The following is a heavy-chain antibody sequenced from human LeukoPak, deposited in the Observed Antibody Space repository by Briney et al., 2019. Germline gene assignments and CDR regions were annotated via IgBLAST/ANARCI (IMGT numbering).Heavy chain of an antibody. V-gene: IGHV3-21*01. Sequence: GGALRLSCAASGFTFSSYSMNWVRQAPGKGLEWVSSISSSSSYIYYADSVKGRFTISRDNTKNSLYLQMNSLRAEDTAVYYCARDRAFGDYLGPGGYWGQGTLVTVSS. CDR3: ARDRAFGDYLGPGGY. CDR1: GFTFSSYS. D-gene: IGHD4-17*01. J-gene: IGHJ4*02. CDR2: ISSSSSYI.